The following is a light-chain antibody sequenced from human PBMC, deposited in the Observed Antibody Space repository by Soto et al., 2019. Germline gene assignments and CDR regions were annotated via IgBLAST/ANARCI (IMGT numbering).Light chain of an antibody. V-gene: IGKV2-28*01. Sequence: DVVLTQSQLSLPVTPGEPASISCRSSQSLLHSDGYNYLDWYLQKPGQSPQLLIYLGSNRASEVPERFSGSGSGTDFTLRSSRVEAEDVGVYYCMQALQTPVTFGQGTKVESK. CDR3: MQALQTPVT. CDR2: LGS. CDR1: QSLLHSDGYNY. J-gene: IGKJ1*01.